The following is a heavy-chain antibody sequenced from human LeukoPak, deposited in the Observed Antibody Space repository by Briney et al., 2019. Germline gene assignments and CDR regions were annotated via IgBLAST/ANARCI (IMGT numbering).Heavy chain of an antibody. CDR3: ARVAYGFCSSSTCFNWFDP. Sequence: SETLSLTCTVSGGSININNYYWGWIRQPPGKGLEWIGTIYYSGNTQYSPSLKSRVTISLDTSKNQFSLKLSSVTAADTAVYYCARVAYGFCSSSTCFNWFDPWGQGTLVTVSS. J-gene: IGHJ5*02. D-gene: IGHD2-2*01. V-gene: IGHV4-39*07. CDR1: GGSININNYY. CDR2: IYYSGNT.